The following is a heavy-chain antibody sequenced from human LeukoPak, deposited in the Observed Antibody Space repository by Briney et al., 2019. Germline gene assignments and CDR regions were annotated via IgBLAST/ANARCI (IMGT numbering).Heavy chain of an antibody. V-gene: IGHV3-23*01. Sequence: GGSLRLSCAASGFSFNSYAMSWVRQAPGKGLEWVSTISASGGSTYYADSVKGRFTISRDNSKNTLYLQMNSLRAEDTAIYYCAKDKYYYHSSGLADYWGQGTLVTVSS. CDR3: AKDKYYYHSSGLADY. CDR1: GFSFNSYA. CDR2: ISASGGST. J-gene: IGHJ4*02. D-gene: IGHD3-22*01.